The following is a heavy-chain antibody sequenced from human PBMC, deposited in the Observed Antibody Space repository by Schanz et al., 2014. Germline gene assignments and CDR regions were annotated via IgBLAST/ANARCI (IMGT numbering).Heavy chain of an antibody. D-gene: IGHD3-10*01. Sequence: VQLLDSGGGLVQPGGSLRLSCAASGFTFSVYGMHWVRQAPGKGPEWVAVIWSDGSTKYYADSVKGRFTISRDNSKNTLYLQMNSLRADDTAVYYCARANYRRKINFDYWGRGTLVTVSS. J-gene: IGHJ4*02. CDR3: ARANYRRKINFDY. CDR1: GFTFSVYG. V-gene: IGHV3-33*01. CDR2: IWSDGSTK.